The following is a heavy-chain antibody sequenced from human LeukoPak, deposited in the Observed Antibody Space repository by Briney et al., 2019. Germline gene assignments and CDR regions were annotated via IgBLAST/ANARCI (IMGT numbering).Heavy chain of an antibody. CDR3: ARAVVVAATQTFDY. CDR2: INPNSGGT. Sequence: ASVKVSCKASGYTFTGYYMHWVRQAPGQGLEWMGWINPNSGGTNYAQKFQGRVTMTRATSISTAYMELSRLRSDDTAVYYCARAVVVAATQTFDYWGQGTLVTVSS. D-gene: IGHD2-15*01. CDR1: GYTFTGYY. V-gene: IGHV1-2*02. J-gene: IGHJ4*02.